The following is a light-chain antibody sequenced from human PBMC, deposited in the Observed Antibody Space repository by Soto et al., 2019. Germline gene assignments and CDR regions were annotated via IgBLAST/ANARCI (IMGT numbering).Light chain of an antibody. V-gene: IGLV1-36*01. CDR3: AAWYDSLNGVV. Sequence: QSVLTQPPSVSEAPRQRVTISCSGSSSNIGNNAVNWYQQLPGKAPKLLIYYDDLLPSGVSDRFSGSKSGTSASLAISGLQSGDEADYYCAAWYDSLNGVVFCGGTKLTVL. CDR1: SSNIGNNA. CDR2: YDD. J-gene: IGLJ2*01.